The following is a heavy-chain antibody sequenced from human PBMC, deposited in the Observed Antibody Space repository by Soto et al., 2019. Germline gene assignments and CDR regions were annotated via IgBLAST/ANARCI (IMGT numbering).Heavy chain of an antibody. CDR3: ARGLRYSRNIVVVVAAPRGAFDI. J-gene: IGHJ3*02. V-gene: IGHV4-34*01. D-gene: IGHD2-15*01. CDR2: INHSGST. CDR1: GGSFSGCY. Sequence: SETLSLTCAVYGGSFSGCYWSWIRQPPGKGLEWIGEINHSGSTNYNPSLKSRVTISVDTSKNQFSLKLSSVTAADTAVYYCARGLRYSRNIVVVVAAPRGAFDIWGQGTMVTVSS.